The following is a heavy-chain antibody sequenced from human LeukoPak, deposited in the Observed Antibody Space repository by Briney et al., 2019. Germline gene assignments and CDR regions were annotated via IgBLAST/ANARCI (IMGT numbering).Heavy chain of an antibody. CDR2: IYYSGST. J-gene: IGHJ4*02. D-gene: IGHD5-12*01. CDR3: ARLGKYGGYLNFDY. V-gene: IGHV4-39*01. CDR1: GGFISSSSYY. Sequence: SETLSLTCTVSGGFISSSSYYWGWIRQPPGKGLEWIGSIYYSGSTYYNPSLKSRVTISVDTSKNQFSLKLSSVTAADTAVYYCARLGKYGGYLNFDYWGQGTLVTVSS.